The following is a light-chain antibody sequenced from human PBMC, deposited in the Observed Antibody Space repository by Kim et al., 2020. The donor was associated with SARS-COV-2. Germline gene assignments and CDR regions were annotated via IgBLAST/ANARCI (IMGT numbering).Light chain of an antibody. J-gene: IGKJ2*03. CDR2: GTS. CDR3: HQYSDWPPYS. Sequence: STGGRATLSCRASQSVSSNLAWYQQKPGQAPRLLIYGTSTRATGIPVRFSGSGSGTEFTLTISSLQSEDFALYYCHQYSDWPPYSFGQGTKLEI. CDR1: QSVSSN. V-gene: IGKV3-15*01.